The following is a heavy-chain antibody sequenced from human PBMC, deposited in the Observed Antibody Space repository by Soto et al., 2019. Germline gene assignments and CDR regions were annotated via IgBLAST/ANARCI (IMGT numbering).Heavy chain of an antibody. CDR1: GGSISSGGYY. D-gene: IGHD6-13*01. CDR2: IYYSGST. J-gene: IGHJ5*01. V-gene: IGHV4-31*03. Sequence: SETLSLTCTVSGGSISSGGYYWSWIRQHPGKGLEWIGYIYYSGSTYYNPSLKSRVTISVDTSKNQFSLKLSSVTAADTAVYYCARAAHYSSPFRWFDSWGQGTLVTVSS. CDR3: ARAAHYSSPFRWFDS.